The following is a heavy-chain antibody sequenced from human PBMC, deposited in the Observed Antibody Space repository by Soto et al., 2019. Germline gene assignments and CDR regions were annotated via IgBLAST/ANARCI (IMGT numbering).Heavy chain of an antibody. CDR1: GGSISSYY. Sequence: PSETLSLTCTVSGGSISSYYWSWIRQPPGKGLEWIGYIYYSGSTNYNPSLKSRVTISVDTSKNQFSLKLSSVTAADTAVYYCARHVYSGYDLRVFDYWGQGTLVTVSS. D-gene: IGHD5-12*01. CDR3: ARHVYSGYDLRVFDY. J-gene: IGHJ4*02. V-gene: IGHV4-59*08. CDR2: IYYSGST.